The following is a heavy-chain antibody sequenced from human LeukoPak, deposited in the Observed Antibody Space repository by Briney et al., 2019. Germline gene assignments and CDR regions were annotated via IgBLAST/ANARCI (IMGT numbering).Heavy chain of an antibody. V-gene: IGHV3-30-3*01. Sequence: GGSLRLSCAASGFTFSSYAMHWVRQAPGRGLEWVAVISYDGSNKYYADSVEGRFTISRDNSKNTLYLQMNSLRAEDTAVYYCARDRPGVVVIKLLFFDYWGQGTLVTVSS. J-gene: IGHJ4*02. CDR2: ISYDGSNK. CDR3: ARDRPGVVVIKLLFFDY. D-gene: IGHD3-22*01. CDR1: GFTFSSYA.